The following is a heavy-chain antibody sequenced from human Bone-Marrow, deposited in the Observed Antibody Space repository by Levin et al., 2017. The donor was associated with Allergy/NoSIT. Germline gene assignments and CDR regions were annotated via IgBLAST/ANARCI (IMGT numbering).Heavy chain of an antibody. J-gene: IGHJ4*02. CDR3: ARGSCGRYFDY. Sequence: GGSLRLSCAASGFTFSSYAMHWVRQAPGKGLEWVAVISYDGSNKYYADSVKGRFTISRDNSKNTLYLQMNSLRAEDTAVYYCARGSCGRYFDYWGQGTLVTVSS. CDR1: GFTFSSYA. V-gene: IGHV3-30*04. CDR2: ISYDGSNK. D-gene: IGHD2-21*01.